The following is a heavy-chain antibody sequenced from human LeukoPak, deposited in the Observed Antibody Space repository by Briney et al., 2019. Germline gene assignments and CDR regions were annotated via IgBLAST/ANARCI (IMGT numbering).Heavy chain of an antibody. V-gene: IGHV4-4*09. CDR3: ARLGGYNAPFRD. J-gene: IGHJ4*02. CDR1: GGSINSYY. D-gene: IGHD5-24*01. Sequence: SETLSLTCSVSGGSINSYYWSWIRQPPGKGLEWIGYIYSSGSTNYNPSLTSRVTISVATSKNQFSLKLISATAADTGVYYCARLGGYNAPFRDWGQGNLVTVSS. CDR2: IYSSGST.